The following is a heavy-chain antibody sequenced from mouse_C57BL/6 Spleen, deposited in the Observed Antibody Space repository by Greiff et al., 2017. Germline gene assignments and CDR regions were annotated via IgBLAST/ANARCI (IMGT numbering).Heavy chain of an antibody. CDR2: INPNNGGT. CDR1: GYTFTDYY. D-gene: IGHD1-1*01. CDR3: AITTGGGFAY. V-gene: IGHV1-26*01. J-gene: IGHJ3*01. Sequence: EVQLQQSGPELVKPGASVKISCKASGYTFTDYYMNWVKQSHGKSLEWIGDINPNNGGTSYNQKFKGKATLTVDKSSSTAYMELRSLTSEDSAVYYCAITTGGGFAYWGQGTLVTVSA.